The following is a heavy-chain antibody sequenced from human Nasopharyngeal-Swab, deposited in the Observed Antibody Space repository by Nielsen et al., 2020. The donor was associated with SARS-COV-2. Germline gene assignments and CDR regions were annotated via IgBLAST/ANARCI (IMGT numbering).Heavy chain of an antibody. Sequence: SETLSLTCSVSGGSISSSSYYWGWIRQPPGKGLEWIGSIYYSGSTYYNSSLKSRVIISVDTSKNQFSLKLNSVTAADTAVYYCARSSNYYNILTGYYYFDYWGQGTLVTVSS. D-gene: IGHD3-9*01. J-gene: IGHJ4*02. V-gene: IGHV4-39*01. CDR2: IYYSGST. CDR3: ARSSNYYNILTGYYYFDY. CDR1: GGSISSSSYY.